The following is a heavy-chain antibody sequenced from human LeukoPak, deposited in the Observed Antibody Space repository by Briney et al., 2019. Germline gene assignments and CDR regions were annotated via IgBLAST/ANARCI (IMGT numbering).Heavy chain of an antibody. CDR3: ARVTTVLTVDY. CDR2: IYTSGST. Sequence: PSETLSLTCTVSGGSISSYYWSWIRQPAGKGLEWNGRIYTSGSTNYNPSLKSRVTISVDTSKSQFSLNLSSVTAADTAVYYCARVTTVLTVDYWGQGTLVTVSS. J-gene: IGHJ4*02. V-gene: IGHV4-4*07. CDR1: GGSISSYY. D-gene: IGHD4-23*01.